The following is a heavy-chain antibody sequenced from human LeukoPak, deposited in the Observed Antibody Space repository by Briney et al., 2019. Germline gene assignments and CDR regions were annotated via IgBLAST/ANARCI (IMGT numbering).Heavy chain of an antibody. D-gene: IGHD6-6*01. CDR2: IYYSGST. J-gene: IGHJ4*02. V-gene: IGHV4-59*11. CDR1: GGSISSHY. CDR3: ARDEVAARRGLGY. Sequence: SETPSLTCTVSGGSISSHYWSWIRQPPGKGLEWIGYIYYSGSTNYNPSLKSRVTISVGTSKNQFSLKLSSVTAADTAVYYCARDEVAARRGLGYWGQGTLVTVSS.